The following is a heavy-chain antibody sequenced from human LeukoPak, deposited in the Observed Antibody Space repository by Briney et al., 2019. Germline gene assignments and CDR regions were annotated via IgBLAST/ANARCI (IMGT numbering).Heavy chain of an antibody. V-gene: IGHV1-69*04. CDR3: AIPRDGYTYDY. Sequence: GASVKVSCKASGGTFSSYAISWVRQVPGQGLEWMGRIIPILGIANYAQKFQGRVTITADKSTSTAYMELSSLRSEDTAVYYCAIPRDGYTYDYWGQGTLVTVSS. CDR1: GGTFSSYA. J-gene: IGHJ4*02. CDR2: IIPILGIA. D-gene: IGHD5-24*01.